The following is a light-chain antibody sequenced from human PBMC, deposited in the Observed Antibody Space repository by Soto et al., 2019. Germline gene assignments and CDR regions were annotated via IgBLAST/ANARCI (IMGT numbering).Light chain of an antibody. CDR3: KKNNSYWWT. CDR1: QSISSW. CDR2: DAS. Sequence: DIQMTQSPSTLSASVGDRVTITCRASQSISSWLAWYQQKLGKAPKLLIYDASSLESGIPSRFSGSGSGTEFTFPFGSLQPDDFAPFSCKKNNSYWWTFAKGTKV. J-gene: IGKJ1*01. V-gene: IGKV1-5*01.